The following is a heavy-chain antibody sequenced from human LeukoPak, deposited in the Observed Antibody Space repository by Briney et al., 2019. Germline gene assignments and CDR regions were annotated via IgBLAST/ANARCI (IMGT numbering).Heavy chain of an antibody. D-gene: IGHD6-19*01. CDR1: GFTFSSYA. Sequence: GGSLRLSCAASGFTFSSYAMSWVRPAPGKGLEWVSLISWDGGSTYYADSVKGRFTIPRDNSKNSLYLQMNSLRTDDTALYYCAKDIAVAGTVGLYYWGPRVLVTVSS. CDR2: ISWDGGST. J-gene: IGHJ4*03. V-gene: IGHV3-43*01. CDR3: AKDIAVAGTVGLYY.